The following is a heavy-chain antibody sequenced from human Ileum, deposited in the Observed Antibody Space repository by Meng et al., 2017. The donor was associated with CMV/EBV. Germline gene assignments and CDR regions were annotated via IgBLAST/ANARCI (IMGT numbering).Heavy chain of an antibody. CDR3: ARADIGITVAGARTRFDP. CDR1: FRSYW. Sequence: FRSYWMHWGRQVPGKGLVWVARISSDGTGSTYAASVRGRFTISRDNAENTLYLQMNSLRAEDTALYYCARADIGITVAGARTRFDPWGQGTLVTVSS. CDR2: ISSDGTGS. V-gene: IGHV3-74*03. J-gene: IGHJ5*02. D-gene: IGHD1-20*01.